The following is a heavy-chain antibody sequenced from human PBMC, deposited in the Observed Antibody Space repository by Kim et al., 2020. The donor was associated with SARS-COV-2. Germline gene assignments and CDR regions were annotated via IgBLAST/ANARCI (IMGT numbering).Heavy chain of an antibody. Sequence: GGSLRLSCAASGFTFSSYAMHWVRQAPGKGLEWVAVISYDGSNKYYADSVKGRFTISRDNSKNTLYLQMNSLRAEDTAVYYCARDLSFRTRGFDYWGQGTLVTVSS. V-gene: IGHV3-30*04. CDR2: ISYDGSNK. D-gene: IGHD1-7*01. J-gene: IGHJ4*02. CDR3: ARDLSFRTRGFDY. CDR1: GFTFSSYA.